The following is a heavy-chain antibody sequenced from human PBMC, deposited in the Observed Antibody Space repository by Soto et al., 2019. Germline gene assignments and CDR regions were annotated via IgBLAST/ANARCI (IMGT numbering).Heavy chain of an antibody. D-gene: IGHD2-15*01. V-gene: IGHV3-74*01. CDR3: ARGIEFYPPDY. CDR1: GFTFSSYW. Sequence: GGSLRLSCAASGFTFSSYWMHWVRQAPGKGLVWVSRINSDGSSTSYADSVKGRFTISRDNAKNTLYLQMNSLRAEDTAVYYCARGIEFYPPDYWGQGTLVTVSS. CDR2: INSDGSST. J-gene: IGHJ4*02.